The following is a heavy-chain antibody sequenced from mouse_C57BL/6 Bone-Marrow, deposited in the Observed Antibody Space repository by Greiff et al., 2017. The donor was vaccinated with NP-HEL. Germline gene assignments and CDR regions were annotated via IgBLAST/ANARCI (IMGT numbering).Heavy chain of an antibody. J-gene: IGHJ4*01. D-gene: IGHD2-12*01. V-gene: IGHV10-1*01. CDR3: VRTRYYYNRNYAKDY. CDR2: IRSKSNNYAT. CDR1: GFSFNTYA. Sequence: EVMLVESGGGLVQPTGSLKLSCAASGFSFNTYAMNWVRQAPGKGLEWVARIRSKSNNYATYYAASVKDSFTISRDDSERMLYLQMNNLKTDDTAMYYCVRTRYYYNRNYAKDYWGQGTSVTVSS.